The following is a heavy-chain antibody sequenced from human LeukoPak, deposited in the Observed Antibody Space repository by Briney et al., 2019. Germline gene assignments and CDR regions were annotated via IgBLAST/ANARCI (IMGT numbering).Heavy chain of an antibody. V-gene: IGHV3-23*01. Sequence: GGSLRLSCGASGFTFSSYAMNWVRQAPGKGLEWGSGISGSGSSTYYADSVKGRFTISRDNSKNTLYLQMNSLRAEDTAIYYCAKARYCSGGSCYFDYWGQGTLVTVSS. CDR3: AKARYCSGGSCYFDY. CDR1: GFTFSSYA. D-gene: IGHD2-15*01. J-gene: IGHJ4*02. CDR2: ISGSGSST.